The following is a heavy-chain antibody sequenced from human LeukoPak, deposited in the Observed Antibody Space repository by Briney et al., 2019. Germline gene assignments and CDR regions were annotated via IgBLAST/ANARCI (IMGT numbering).Heavy chain of an antibody. V-gene: IGHV3-74*01. CDR1: GFTFSSHW. J-gene: IGHJ5*01. Sequence: GRSLRVSCAASGFTFSSHWMQWVRQVPGKGLVWVSRINSDGSDTNYADSVKGRFTISRDNAKNTVYLQMNSLRVEDTAVYYCARGSHHFDSWGQGTLVTVYS. CDR3: ARGSHHFDS. CDR2: INSDGSDT.